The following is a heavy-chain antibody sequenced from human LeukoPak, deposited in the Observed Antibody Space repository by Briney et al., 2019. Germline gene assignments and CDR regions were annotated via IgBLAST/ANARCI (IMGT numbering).Heavy chain of an antibody. Sequence: PGGSLRLSCAASEFTFSSYSMNWVRQAPGKGLEWVSSISSSSSYIYYADSVKGRFTISRDNAKNSLYLQMNSLRAEDTALYYCAKDAYYDILTGHLDYWGQGTLVTVSS. CDR3: AKDAYYDILTGHLDY. D-gene: IGHD3-9*01. J-gene: IGHJ4*02. V-gene: IGHV3-21*04. CDR2: ISSSSSYI. CDR1: EFTFSSYS.